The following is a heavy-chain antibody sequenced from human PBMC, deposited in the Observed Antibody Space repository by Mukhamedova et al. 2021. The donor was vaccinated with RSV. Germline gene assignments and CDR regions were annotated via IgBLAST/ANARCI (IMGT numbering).Heavy chain of an antibody. J-gene: IGHJ4*02. CDR3: AKDRYHYDSSGFAIEN. V-gene: IGHV3-30*18. D-gene: IGHD3-22*01. Sequence: GMHWVRQAPGKGLEWVALISYDGSNKYYADSVKGRFIISRDNSKNTLYVQMNSLRGEDTAVYYCAKDRYHYDSSGFAIENWGQGTL. CDR1: G. CDR2: ISYDGSNK.